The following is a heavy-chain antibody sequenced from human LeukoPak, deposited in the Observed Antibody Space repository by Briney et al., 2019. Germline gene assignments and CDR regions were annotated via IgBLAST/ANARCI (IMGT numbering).Heavy chain of an antibody. V-gene: IGHV4-39*07. Sequence: SETLSLTCTVYGGSISSSSYYWGWIRQPPGKGLEWIGSIYYSGSTYYNPSLKSRVTISVDTSKNQFSLKLSSVTAADTAVYYCARDSHCSGGSCYGGVPDYWDQGTLVTVSS. CDR1: GGSISSSSYY. CDR2: IYYSGST. J-gene: IGHJ4*02. D-gene: IGHD2-15*01. CDR3: ARDSHCSGGSCYGGVPDY.